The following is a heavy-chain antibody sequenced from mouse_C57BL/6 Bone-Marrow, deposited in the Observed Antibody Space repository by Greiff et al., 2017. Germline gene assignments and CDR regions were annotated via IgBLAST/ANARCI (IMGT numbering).Heavy chain of an antibody. Sequence: EVKLMESGGGLVKPGGSLQLSCAASGFTFSDYGMHWVRQAPEKGLEWVAYISSCSSTIYYADTVKGRFTISRDNAKNTLFLQMTSLRSEDTAMYYCARHDYDFPAWFAYWGQGTLVTVSA. CDR2: ISSCSSTI. V-gene: IGHV5-17*01. J-gene: IGHJ3*01. CDR3: ARHDYDFPAWFAY. CDR1: GFTFSDYG. D-gene: IGHD2-4*01.